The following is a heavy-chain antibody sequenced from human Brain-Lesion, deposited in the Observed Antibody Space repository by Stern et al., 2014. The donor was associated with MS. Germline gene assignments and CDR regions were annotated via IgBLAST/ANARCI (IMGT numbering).Heavy chain of an antibody. Sequence: EVQLVESGGGVVQPGRSLRLSCEASGFSFEDHGMHWVRQAPGKGLEWVAGITWNSGTIAYAESAKGRFTISRDDAKNSLYLHMNGLRAEDTALYYCAKDMMDYFGSGTFGSFDHWGQGTLVTVSS. V-gene: IGHV3-9*01. D-gene: IGHD3-10*01. CDR2: ITWNSGTI. CDR3: AKDMMDYFGSGTFGSFDH. J-gene: IGHJ4*02. CDR1: GFSFEDHG.